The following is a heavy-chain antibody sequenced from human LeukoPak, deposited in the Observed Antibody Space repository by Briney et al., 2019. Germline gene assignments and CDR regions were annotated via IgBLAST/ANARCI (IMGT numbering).Heavy chain of an antibody. D-gene: IGHD4-17*01. V-gene: IGHV3-21*03. J-gene: IGHJ5*02. CDR1: GFTFSSYS. CDR2: ISSSSSAYI. CDR3: ARTTVTPSWFDP. Sequence: PGGSLRLSCAASGFTFSSYSMNWVRQAPGKGLEWVSSISSSSSAYIYYADSVKGRFTISRDNAKNSLYLQMNSLRAEDTAVYFCARTTVTPSWFDPWGQGTLVTVSS.